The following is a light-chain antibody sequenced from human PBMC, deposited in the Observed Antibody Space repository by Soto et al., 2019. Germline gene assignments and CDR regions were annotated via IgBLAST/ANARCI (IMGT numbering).Light chain of an antibody. V-gene: IGKV3-20*01. Sequence: ETLMTQSPATLSVSPGERATLSCRASQSVSSSYLAWYQQRPGQAPRLLLYGVSSRATGIPDRFSGSGSGTDFTLAISRVEPEDFAVYFCQQYADSPITFGQGTRLEIK. CDR2: GVS. CDR3: QQYADSPIT. CDR1: QSVSSSY. J-gene: IGKJ5*01.